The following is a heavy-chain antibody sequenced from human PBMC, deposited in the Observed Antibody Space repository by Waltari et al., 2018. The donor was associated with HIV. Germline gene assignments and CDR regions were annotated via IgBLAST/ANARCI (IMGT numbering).Heavy chain of an antibody. CDR1: GGSFSGNY. D-gene: IGHD2-8*01. Sequence: QVQLNPWGSGLLKPSETLSLTCAVYGGSFSGNYWTWIRQPPGKGLEGIGEINHAGITNYNPSGKSRVTMSVDTSRNQFSLKLTSVTAADTALYYCARRAPMAYFDYWGQGSLVTVSS. CDR3: ARRAPMAYFDY. CDR2: INHAGIT. V-gene: IGHV4-34*01. J-gene: IGHJ4*02.